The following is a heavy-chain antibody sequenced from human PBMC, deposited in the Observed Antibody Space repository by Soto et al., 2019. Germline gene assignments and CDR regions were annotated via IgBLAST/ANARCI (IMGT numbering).Heavy chain of an antibody. CDR3: VRGVVVVAAYYYYGMDV. Sequence: ASVKVSCKASGYTFTGYYMHWVRQAPGQGLEWMGWINPNSGGTNYAQKFQGWVTMTRDTSISTAYMELSRLRSDDTAVYYCVRGVVVVAAYYYYGMDVWGQGTTVTVSS. CDR1: GYTFTGYY. D-gene: IGHD2-15*01. CDR2: INPNSGGT. J-gene: IGHJ6*02. V-gene: IGHV1-2*04.